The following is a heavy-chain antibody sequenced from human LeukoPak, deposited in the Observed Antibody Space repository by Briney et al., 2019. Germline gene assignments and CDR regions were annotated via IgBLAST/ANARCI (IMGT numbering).Heavy chain of an antibody. CDR3: ARGQGITADNFYYYMDV. CDR1: GFMFSTYS. CDR2: ISSSSSTK. Sequence: GGSLRLSCAGSGFMFSTYSMNWVRQAPGKGLEWVSYISSSSSTKYYADSVKGRFAISRDNANNSLYLEMNSLGAEDTAVYYCARGQGITADNFYYYMDVWGKGTTVTVSS. J-gene: IGHJ6*03. D-gene: IGHD6-25*01. V-gene: IGHV3-48*04.